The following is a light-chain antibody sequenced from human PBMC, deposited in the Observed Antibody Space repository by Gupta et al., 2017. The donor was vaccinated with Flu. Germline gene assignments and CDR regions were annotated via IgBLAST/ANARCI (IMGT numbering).Light chain of an antibody. CDR1: QSVSSY. V-gene: IGKV3-20*01. J-gene: IGKJ1*01. CDR3: QQYGSSPPWT. Sequence: GPLALSPGEGATLSCRASQSVSSYLAWYQQKPGQAPRLLMYGASTRATGIPDRFRGSGSGTDFTLTISRLEPEDFAVYYCQQYGSSPPWTFGQGTKVEIK. CDR2: GAS.